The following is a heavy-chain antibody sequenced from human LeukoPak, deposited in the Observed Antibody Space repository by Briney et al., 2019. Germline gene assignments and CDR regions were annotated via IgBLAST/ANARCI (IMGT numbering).Heavy chain of an antibody. D-gene: IGHD1-7*01. CDR1: GFTFSTHA. J-gene: IGHJ4*02. CDR2: IGGGDDI. Sequence: GGSLRLSCAASGFTFSTHAMSWVRQAPGKGLEYVSGIGGGDDINYADSVKGRFTVSRENSKNTLFLQMNRLRAEDTAVYYCAKDATPGNSMWDYFDYWGQGTLVTVSS. V-gene: IGHV3-23*01. CDR3: AKDATPGNSMWDYFDY.